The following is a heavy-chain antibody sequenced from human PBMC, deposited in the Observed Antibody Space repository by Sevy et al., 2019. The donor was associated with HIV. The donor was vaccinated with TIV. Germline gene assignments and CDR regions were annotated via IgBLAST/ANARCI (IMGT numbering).Heavy chain of an antibody. V-gene: IGHV3-15*01. D-gene: IGHD3-22*01. CDR3: ITDPAYRGYDEEVINYYFYGMDV. CDR2: IKSEFDGGAI. Sequence: GGSLRLSCTASGLTFSSAWMSWIRQAPGKGLEWVGSIKSEFDGGAIDYAAPVKGRFSISREDSKTTVYLQMNSLKTDDTAVYYCITDPAYRGYDEEVINYYFYGMDVWGQWTTVTVSS. CDR1: GLTFSSAW. J-gene: IGHJ6*02.